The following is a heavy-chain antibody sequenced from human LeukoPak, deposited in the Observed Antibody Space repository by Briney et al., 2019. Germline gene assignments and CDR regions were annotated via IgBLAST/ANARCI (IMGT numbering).Heavy chain of an antibody. CDR2: ISGSGGST. J-gene: IGHJ4*02. CDR1: GFTFSSYA. Sequence: GGSLRLSCAASGFTFSSYAMSWVRQAPGKGLEWVSAISGSGGSTYYADSVKGRFTISRDNSKNTLYLQMNSLRDEDTAVYYCARGRESYSAGFDYWGQGTLVTVSS. CDR3: ARGRESYSAGFDY. V-gene: IGHV3-23*01. D-gene: IGHD6-13*01.